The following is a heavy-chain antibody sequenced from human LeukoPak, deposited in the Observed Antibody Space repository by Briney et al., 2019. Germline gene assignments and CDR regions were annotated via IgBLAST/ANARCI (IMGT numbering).Heavy chain of an antibody. V-gene: IGHV6-1*01. CDR1: GDSLSSNSAA. CDR2: TYYRSQLFN. D-gene: IGHD4-17*01. CDR3: AREQTVFDY. J-gene: IGHJ4*02. Sequence: SQTLSVTCALSGDSLSSNSAAWNWLRQPPSRGLEWLGRTYYRSQLFNEYAVSVKSRITINSDTSKHQFSLQLNSVTPEYTAMYYCAREQTVFDYWGQGTLVTVSS.